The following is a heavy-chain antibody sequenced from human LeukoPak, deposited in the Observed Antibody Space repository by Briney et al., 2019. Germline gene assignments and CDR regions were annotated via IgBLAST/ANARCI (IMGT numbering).Heavy chain of an antibody. J-gene: IGHJ4*02. CDR3: ARDNEKAFY. V-gene: IGHV3-30*04. D-gene: IGHD2-8*01. CDR2: ISYDGSNK. Sequence: QPGGSLRLSCAASGFTFSSYAMHWVRQAPGKGLEWVAVISYDGSNKYYADSVKGRFTISRDNSKNTLYLQMNSLRAEDTAVYYCARDNEKAFYWGQGTLVTVSS. CDR1: GFTFSSYA.